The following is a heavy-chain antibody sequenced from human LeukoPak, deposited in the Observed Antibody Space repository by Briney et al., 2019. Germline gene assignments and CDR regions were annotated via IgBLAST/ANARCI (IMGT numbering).Heavy chain of an antibody. D-gene: IGHD6-25*01. CDR2: IYHTGST. CDR1: GGSISSYY. J-gene: IGHJ4*02. Sequence: SETLSPTCTVSGGSISSYYWSWIRQPPGKGLEWIANIYHTGSTNYNPSLSSRVTISIDTAKNQFSLKLTSVTAADTAVYYCARRGRNSSGWQDYLWGQGTLVTVSS. CDR3: ARRGRNSSGWQDYL. V-gene: IGHV4-59*01.